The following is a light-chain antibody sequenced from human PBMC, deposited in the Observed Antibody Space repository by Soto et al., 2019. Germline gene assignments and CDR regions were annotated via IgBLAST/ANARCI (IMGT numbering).Light chain of an antibody. CDR2: EDN. V-gene: IGLV2-23*01. J-gene: IGLJ1*01. Sequence: QSALTQPASVSGSPGQSITISCTGTTSDLGSYNLVSWYQQHPGKAPKLMIYEDNKWPSGVSNRFSGSKSGNTAALTISSLQAEDEADYYCCSYADSRTYVFGTGTKVTVL. CDR3: CSYADSRTYV. CDR1: TSDLGSYNL.